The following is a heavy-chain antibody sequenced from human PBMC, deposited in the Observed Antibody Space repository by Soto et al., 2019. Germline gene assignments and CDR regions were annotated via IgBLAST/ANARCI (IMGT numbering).Heavy chain of an antibody. Sequence: QVQLQESGPGLVKPSGTLSLTCAVSGGSISSSHWWTWVRQSPGKGLGYIGEISHSGTSNPNPSLKSRVTPSVDKSNNHFSLTLTSVTAADTAVYYCARVVLTIARGAFDAWGQGTLVIVSS. J-gene: IGHJ3*01. V-gene: IGHV4-4*02. CDR2: ISHSGTS. CDR3: ARVVLTIARGAFDA. CDR1: GGSISSSHW. D-gene: IGHD3-9*01.